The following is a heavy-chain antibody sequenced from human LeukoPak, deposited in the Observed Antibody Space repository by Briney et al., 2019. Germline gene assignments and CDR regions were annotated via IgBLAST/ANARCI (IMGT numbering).Heavy chain of an antibody. Sequence: PSETLSLTCTVSGGSVNSDSHYWTWIRQPPGKGLEWIGYVYYSGRTKSNPSLKSRVTISVDTSKNQFSLKLSSVTAADTAVYYCVRDGSSGYYSAEYFQHWGQGTLVTVSS. CDR2: VYYSGRT. D-gene: IGHD3-22*01. CDR1: GGSVNSDSHY. CDR3: VRDGSSGYYSAEYFQH. V-gene: IGHV4-61*01. J-gene: IGHJ1*01.